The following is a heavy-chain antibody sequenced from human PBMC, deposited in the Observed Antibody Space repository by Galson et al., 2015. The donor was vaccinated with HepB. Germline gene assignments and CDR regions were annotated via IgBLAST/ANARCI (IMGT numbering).Heavy chain of an antibody. CDR3: ARLPTYYYYDVDV. V-gene: IGHV3-30-3*01. CDR2: ISYDGSNK. J-gene: IGHJ6*01. Sequence: CLRLACAASGFTFSSYAVHWVRQGPGKGVEWGAVISYDGSNKYYADSVKGRFTISRDNSKNTLYLQMNSLRTEDTAVYYCARLPTYYYYDVDVWGQGTTVTVSS. CDR1: GFTFSSYA.